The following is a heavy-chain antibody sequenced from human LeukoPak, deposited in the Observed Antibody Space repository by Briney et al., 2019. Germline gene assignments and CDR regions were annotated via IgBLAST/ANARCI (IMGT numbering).Heavy chain of an antibody. CDR2: IYYSGST. D-gene: IGHD6-19*01. CDR1: GGSISSYY. Sequence: SETLSLTCTVSGGSISSYYWSWIRQPPGKGLEWIGNIYYSGSTNYNPSLKSRVTISVDTSKNQFSLKLSSVTAADTAVYYCARETSAVAGVFDYWGQGTLVTVSS. V-gene: IGHV4-59*01. CDR3: ARETSAVAGVFDY. J-gene: IGHJ4*02.